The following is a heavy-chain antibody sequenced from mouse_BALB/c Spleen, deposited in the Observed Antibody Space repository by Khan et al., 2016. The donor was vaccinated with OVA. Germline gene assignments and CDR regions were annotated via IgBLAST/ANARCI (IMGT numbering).Heavy chain of an antibody. J-gene: IGHJ2*01. D-gene: IGHD2-3*01. CDR3: ARTGYYYFDY. CDR1: GFTFSGFG. Sequence: EVELVESGGGLVQTGGSRKLSCAASGFTFSGFGMHWVRQAPEKGLAWVAYISSDSNTIYYADTVKGRFTISRDNPKNTLFLQMTSLRSEATAMYYCARTGYYYFDYWDQGTTLTVSS. CDR2: ISSDSNTI. V-gene: IGHV5-17*02.